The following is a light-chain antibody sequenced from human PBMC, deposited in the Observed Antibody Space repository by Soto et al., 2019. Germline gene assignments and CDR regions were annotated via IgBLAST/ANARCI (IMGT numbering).Light chain of an antibody. CDR1: QSVTSDY. Sequence: EIVLTQSPGTLSLSPGERATLSCRASQSVTSDYLAWYQQRPGQAPRLLIFAASTRATGIPDRFSGGGSETEFTLTISRLEHEDSAVYYCQQYGISRTFGQGPKVEIK. CDR2: AAS. CDR3: QQYGISRT. J-gene: IGKJ1*01. V-gene: IGKV3-20*01.